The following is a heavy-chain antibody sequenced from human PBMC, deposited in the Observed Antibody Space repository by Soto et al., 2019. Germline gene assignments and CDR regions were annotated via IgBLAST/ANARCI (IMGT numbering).Heavy chain of an antibody. J-gene: IGHJ4*02. CDR3: ARRGGATIMDY. CDR1: GGSISSSSYY. V-gene: IGHV4-39*01. D-gene: IGHD5-12*01. CDR2: IYYSGST. Sequence: SVTLSLTCTVSGGSISSSSYYWDWIRQPPGKGLAWIGSIYYSGSTYYNPSLKSRVTISVDTSKNQFSLKLSSVTAADTAVYYGARRGGATIMDYWGKGTLVTVSS.